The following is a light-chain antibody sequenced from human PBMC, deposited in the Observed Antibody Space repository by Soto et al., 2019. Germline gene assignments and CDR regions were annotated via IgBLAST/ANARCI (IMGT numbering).Light chain of an antibody. Sequence: QSALTQPASVSGSPGQSITISCTGTSIDVGGYNYVSWYQQHPGKAPKLMIYEVSNRPSGVSNRFSGSKSGNTASLTISGLQAEDEADYYCSSYTSSSTLGVFGTGTKLTVL. J-gene: IGLJ1*01. V-gene: IGLV2-14*01. CDR1: SIDVGGYNY. CDR3: SSYTSSSTLGV. CDR2: EVS.